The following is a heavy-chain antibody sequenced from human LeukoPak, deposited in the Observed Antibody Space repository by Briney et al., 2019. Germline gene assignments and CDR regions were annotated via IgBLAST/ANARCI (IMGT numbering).Heavy chain of an antibody. Sequence: ASVKVSCKASVYTFTSYNINWVRQATGQGLEWMGWINPNSGGTNYAQKFQGRVTMTRDTSISTAYMELSRLRSDDTAVYYCARPPARVVPAANFIWYFDLCGRGSLVTVSS. CDR2: INPNSGGT. V-gene: IGHV1-2*02. D-gene: IGHD2-2*01. J-gene: IGHJ2*01. CDR3: ARPPARVVPAANFIWYFDL. CDR1: VYTFTSYN.